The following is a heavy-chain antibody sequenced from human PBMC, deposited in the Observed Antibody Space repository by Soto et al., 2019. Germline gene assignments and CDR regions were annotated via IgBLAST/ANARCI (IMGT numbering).Heavy chain of an antibody. CDR1: GGSISSGGYY. V-gene: IGHV4-31*03. D-gene: IGHD6-13*01. CDR2: IYYSGST. Sequence: QVQLQESGPGLVKPSQTLSLTCTVSGGSISSGGYYWSWIRQHPGKGLEWIGYIYYSGSTYYNPYLKSRVTISVDTSKNQFSLKLSSVTAADTAVYYCAMSSSWYQGLGGSANWYFDLWGRGTLVTVSS. CDR3: AMSSSWYQGLGGSANWYFDL. J-gene: IGHJ2*01.